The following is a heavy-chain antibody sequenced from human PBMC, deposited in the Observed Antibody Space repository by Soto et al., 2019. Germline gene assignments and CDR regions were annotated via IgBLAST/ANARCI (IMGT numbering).Heavy chain of an antibody. CDR2: INSDGSST. D-gene: IGHD6-13*01. CDR3: ARAVGGAAADY. CDR1: GFTFSSYW. Sequence: EVQLVESGGGLVQPGGSLRLSCAASGFTFSSYWMHWVRQAPGKGLVWVSRINSDGSSTTYADSVKGRFTISRDNAKNTLYLQMNSLRAEDTAVYYRARAVGGAAADYWGQGTLVTVSS. J-gene: IGHJ4*02. V-gene: IGHV3-74*01.